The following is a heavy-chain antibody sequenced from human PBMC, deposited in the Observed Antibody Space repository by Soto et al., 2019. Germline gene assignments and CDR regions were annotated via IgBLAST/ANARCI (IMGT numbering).Heavy chain of an antibody. V-gene: IGHV3-13*01. Sequence: EVHLGESGGGLVQPGGSLRLSCAASGFTLSSYDIHWVRQATGEGMAWVSGIVSGGDTHYADSVKGRFLIAREDGKNSLYLQMKGLRVGETVVYYGTRKTTQTGMEVWGQGATVIGSS. CDR2: IVSGGDT. CDR3: TRKTTQTGMEV. D-gene: IGHD3-9*01. CDR1: GFTLSSYD. J-gene: IGHJ6*02.